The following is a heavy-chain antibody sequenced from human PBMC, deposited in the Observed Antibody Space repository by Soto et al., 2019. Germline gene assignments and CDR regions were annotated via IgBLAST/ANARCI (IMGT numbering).Heavy chain of an antibody. Sequence: EVQLVESGGGLVQPGGSLRLSCAASGFTFSSYWMHWVRQAPGKGLVWVSRINSDGSSTSYADSVKGRFTISRDNAKNTLYLQMNSLRAEDTAVYYCARGHDVWFGEWLGYWGQGTLVTVSS. D-gene: IGHD3-10*01. CDR2: INSDGSST. CDR3: ARGHDVWFGEWLGY. V-gene: IGHV3-74*01. J-gene: IGHJ4*02. CDR1: GFTFSSYW.